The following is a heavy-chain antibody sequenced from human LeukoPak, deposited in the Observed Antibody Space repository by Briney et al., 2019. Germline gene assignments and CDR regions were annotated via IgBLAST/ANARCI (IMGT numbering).Heavy chain of an antibody. CDR3: ANGGVTKGDAFDI. V-gene: IGHV3-23*01. J-gene: IGHJ3*02. D-gene: IGHD1-26*01. CDR2: ISGSGGST. Sequence: GGSLRLSCAAFGFTFSSYAMSWVRQAPGKGLEWVSAISGSGGSTYYADSVKGRLTISRDNSKNTLYLQMNSLRAEDTAVYYCANGGVTKGDAFDIWGQGTMVTVSS. CDR1: GFTFSSYA.